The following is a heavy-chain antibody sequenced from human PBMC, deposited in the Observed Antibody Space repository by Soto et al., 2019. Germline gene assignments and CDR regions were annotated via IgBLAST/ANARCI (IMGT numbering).Heavy chain of an antibody. J-gene: IGHJ4*02. CDR2: IWYDGSNK. CDR3: ARSYSSGWYSDYFDY. V-gene: IGHV3-33*01. D-gene: IGHD6-19*01. Sequence: QVQLVESGGGVVQPGRSLRLSCAASGFTFSSYGMHWVRQAPGKGLEWVAVIWYDGSNKYYADSVKGRFTISRDNSKNTLYLQMNSPRAEDTAVYYCARSYSSGWYSDYFDYWGQGTLVTVSS. CDR1: GFTFSSYG.